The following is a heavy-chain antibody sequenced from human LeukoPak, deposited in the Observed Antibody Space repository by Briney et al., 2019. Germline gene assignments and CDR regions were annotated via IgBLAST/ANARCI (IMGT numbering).Heavy chain of an antibody. CDR1: GFIFSSYG. D-gene: IGHD3-3*01. CDR3: TRAYDFWSGYQLYPRYFDY. J-gene: IGHJ4*02. V-gene: IGHV3-30*02. CDR2: IRYDGSNK. Sequence: GGSLRLSCAASGFIFSSYGMHWVRQAPGKGLEWVAFIRYDGSNKYYADSVKGRFTISRDNSKNTLYLQMNSLRAEDTAVYYCTRAYDFWSGYQLYPRYFDYWGQGTLVTVSS.